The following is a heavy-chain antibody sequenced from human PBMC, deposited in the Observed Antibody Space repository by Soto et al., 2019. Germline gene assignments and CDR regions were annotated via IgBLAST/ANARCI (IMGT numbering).Heavy chain of an antibody. CDR3: VRATYFSDSSGYTRCLDY. D-gene: IGHD3-22*01. Sequence: EVQLVESGGGLVQPGGSLRLSCAGSGFTLSDYYIDRVRQAPGKGLEWVGRSRDKPQGYSTAYAASVKGRFTTSRHESKNSAYLQMNSLKTEDTAVYYCVRATYFSDSSGYTRCLDYWGQGTLVTVSS. J-gene: IGHJ4*02. CDR2: SRDKPQGYST. CDR1: GFTLSDYY. V-gene: IGHV3-72*01.